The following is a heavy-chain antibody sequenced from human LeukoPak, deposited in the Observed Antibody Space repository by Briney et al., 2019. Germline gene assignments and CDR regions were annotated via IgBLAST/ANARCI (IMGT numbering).Heavy chain of an antibody. CDR3: ARASSGWWQVGIFYYYYMDV. CDR2: ISAYSLNT. Sequence: ASVKVSCKASGYTFTSYGISWVRQAPGQGLEWMGWISAYSLNTNYAQNFQGRVTMTTDTSTSTAYMELSGLRSEDTAVYYCARASSGWWQVGIFYYYYMDVWGKGTTVTVSS. D-gene: IGHD6-19*01. J-gene: IGHJ6*03. CDR1: GYTFTSYG. V-gene: IGHV1-18*01.